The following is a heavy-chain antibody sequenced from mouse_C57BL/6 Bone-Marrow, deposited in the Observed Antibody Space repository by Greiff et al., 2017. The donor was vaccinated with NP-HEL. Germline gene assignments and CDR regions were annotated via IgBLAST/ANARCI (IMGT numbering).Heavy chain of an antibody. V-gene: IGHV5-6*01. J-gene: IGHJ3*01. Sequence: EVQLVESGGDLVKPGGSLKLSCAASGFTFSSYGMSWVRQTPDKRLEWVATISSGGSYTYYPDSVKGRFTISRDNAKNTLYLQMSSLKSEDTAMYDCARQGGLFGAYWGQGTLVTVSA. CDR1: GFTFSSYG. CDR2: ISSGGSYT. CDR3: ARQGGLFGAY. D-gene: IGHD1-1*01.